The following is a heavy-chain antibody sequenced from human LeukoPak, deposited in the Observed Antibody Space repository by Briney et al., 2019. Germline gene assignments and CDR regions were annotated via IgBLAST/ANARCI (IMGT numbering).Heavy chain of an antibody. J-gene: IGHJ2*01. V-gene: IGHV4-59*01. CDR2: IHYSGRT. CDR1: GGSISPYY. CDR3: ARDSSGYDSGWYFDL. Sequence: SETLSLTCTVSGGSISPYYWSWIRQPPGKGLEWIGYIHYSGRTDYNPSLNSRVTITVDTSKSQFSLKVTSVTAAGTAVYYCARDSSGYDSGWYFDLWGRGTLVTVSS. D-gene: IGHD5-12*01.